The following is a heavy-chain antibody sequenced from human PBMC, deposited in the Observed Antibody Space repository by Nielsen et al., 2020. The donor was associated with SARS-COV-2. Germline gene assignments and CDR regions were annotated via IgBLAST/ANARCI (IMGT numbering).Heavy chain of an antibody. CDR2: ISYDGSNK. CDR1: GFTFSSYA. Sequence: GGSLRLSCAASGFTFSSYAMHWVRQAPGKGLEWVAVISYDGSNKYYADSVKGRFTISRDNSKNTLYLQMNSLRAEDTAVYYCASMGGYEADYFDYWGQGTLVTVSS. J-gene: IGHJ4*02. D-gene: IGHD5-12*01. CDR3: ASMGGYEADYFDY. V-gene: IGHV3-30*14.